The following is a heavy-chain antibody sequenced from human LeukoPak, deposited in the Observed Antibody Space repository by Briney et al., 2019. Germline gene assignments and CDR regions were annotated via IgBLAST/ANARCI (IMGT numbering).Heavy chain of an antibody. CDR1: GYTLTSYH. V-gene: IGHV1-8*03. J-gene: IGHJ4*02. CDR2: MNPNNGDS. Sequence: ASLRVSCKASGYTLTSYHVNWVRQASGQGLEWMGWMNPNNGDSGYAQNFQGRVTITTDTSINTAYMELRILRSDDTAVYFCARTTSLTASGYDYWGQGTLVTVSS. D-gene: IGHD4-17*01. CDR3: ARTTSLTASGYDY.